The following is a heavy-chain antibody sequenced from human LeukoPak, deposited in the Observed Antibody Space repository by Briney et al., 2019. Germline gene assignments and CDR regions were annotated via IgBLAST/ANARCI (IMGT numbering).Heavy chain of an antibody. Sequence: ASVKVSCKASGGTFSSYAISWVRQAPGQGLEWMGGIIPIFGTANYAQKFQGRVTITTDESTSTAYMELSSLSSEDTAVYYCAREVTEHSGAFDIWGQGTMVTVSS. D-gene: IGHD3-3*02. V-gene: IGHV1-69*05. J-gene: IGHJ3*02. CDR1: GGTFSSYA. CDR2: IIPIFGTA. CDR3: AREVTEHSGAFDI.